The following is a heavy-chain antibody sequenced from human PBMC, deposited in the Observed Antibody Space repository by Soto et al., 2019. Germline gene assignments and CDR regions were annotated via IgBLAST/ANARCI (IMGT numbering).Heavy chain of an antibody. CDR1: GYTFTSYG. Sequence: ASVKVSCKASGYTFTSYGISWVRQAPGQGLEWMGWISAYNGNTNYAQKLQGRVTMTTDTSTSTAYMELRSLRSDDTAVYYCAGDFLGKRSGGSGYGPWGQGTLVTVSS. D-gene: IGHD2-15*01. CDR3: AGDFLGKRSGGSGYGP. J-gene: IGHJ5*02. V-gene: IGHV1-18*01. CDR2: ISAYNGNT.